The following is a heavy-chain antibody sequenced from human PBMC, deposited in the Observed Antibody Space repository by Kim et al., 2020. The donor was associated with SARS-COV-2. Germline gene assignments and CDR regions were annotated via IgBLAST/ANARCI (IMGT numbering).Heavy chain of an antibody. V-gene: IGHV4-59*08. Sequence: SETLSLTCTVSGGSISSYYWSWIRQPPGKGLEWIGYIYYSGSTNYNPSLKSRVTISVDTSKNQFSLKLSSVTAADTAVYYCARLRGIVIKGSAFDIWGQG. D-gene: IGHD1-26*01. CDR3: ARLRGIVIKGSAFDI. J-gene: IGHJ3*02. CDR1: GGSISSYY. CDR2: IYYSGST.